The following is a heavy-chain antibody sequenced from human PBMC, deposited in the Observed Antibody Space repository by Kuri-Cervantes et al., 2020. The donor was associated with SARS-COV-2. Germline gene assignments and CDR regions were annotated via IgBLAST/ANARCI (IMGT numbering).Heavy chain of an antibody. J-gene: IGHJ5*02. D-gene: IGHD2-15*01. V-gene: IGHV1-46*01. CDR3: ARENQVCSGGSCYSASNWFDP. CDR2: INPSGGST. Sequence: ASVKVSCKASGYTFTSYYMHWVRQAPGQGLEWMGIINPSGGSTRYAQKFQGRVTMTRDTSTSTVYMELSSLRSEDTAVYYCARENQVCSGGSCYSASNWFDPRGHGTRVTVSS. CDR1: GYTFTSYY.